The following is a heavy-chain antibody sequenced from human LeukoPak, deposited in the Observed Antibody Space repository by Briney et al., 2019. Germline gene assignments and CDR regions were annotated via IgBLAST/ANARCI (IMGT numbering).Heavy chain of an antibody. D-gene: IGHD6-13*01. J-gene: IGHJ5*02. V-gene: IGHV3-53*01. CDR2: MYSRGDT. Sequence: GGSLRLSCAASGFNVSDNYMSWVRQAPGKGLEWVSVMYSRGDTYYANSVKGRFTFSRDISKNTLYLQMNGLRAEDTAMYYCARDAPQVPAAGVLASWGQGTLVIVSS. CDR1: GFNVSDNY. CDR3: ARDAPQVPAAGVLAS.